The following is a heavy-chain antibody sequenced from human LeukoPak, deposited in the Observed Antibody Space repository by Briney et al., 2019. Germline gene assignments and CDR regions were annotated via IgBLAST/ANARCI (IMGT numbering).Heavy chain of an antibody. Sequence: PSETLSLTCTVSGGSISSYYRSWIRQPAGKGLEWIGRIYTSGSTNYNPSLKSRVTMSVDTSKNQFSLKLSSVTAADTAVYYCARDWYSSGWYMAYWGQGTLVTVSS. V-gene: IGHV4-4*07. J-gene: IGHJ4*02. CDR1: GGSISSYY. D-gene: IGHD6-19*01. CDR3: ARDWYSSGWYMAY. CDR2: IYTSGST.